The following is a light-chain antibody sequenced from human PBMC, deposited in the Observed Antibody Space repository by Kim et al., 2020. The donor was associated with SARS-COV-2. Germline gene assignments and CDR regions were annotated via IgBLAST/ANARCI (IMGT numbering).Light chain of an antibody. Sequence: GRTVPLTCGLSSASVSANHYPSCYQQNPGQTPRTLIYSADIRSSGVPDRFSGSILGNKAALTITGAQADDESDYYCVLYMGNGIWVFGGGTQLTVL. J-gene: IGLJ3*02. V-gene: IGLV8-61*01. CDR3: VLYMGNGIWV. CDR1: SASVSANHY. CDR2: SAD.